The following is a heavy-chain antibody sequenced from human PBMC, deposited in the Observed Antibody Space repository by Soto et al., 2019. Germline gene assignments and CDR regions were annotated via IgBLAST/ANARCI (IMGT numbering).Heavy chain of an antibody. V-gene: IGHV1-69*13. CDR2: IIPIFGTA. J-gene: IGHJ4*02. D-gene: IGHD3-9*01. CDR3: ARGGWDDILTDYSSPHYFDY. CDR1: GGTFSSYA. Sequence: ASVKVSCKASGGTFSSYAISWVRQAPGQGLEWMGGIIPIFGTANYAQKFQGRVTITADESTSTAYMELSSLRSEDTAVYYCARGGWDDILTDYSSPHYFDYWGQGTLVTVSS.